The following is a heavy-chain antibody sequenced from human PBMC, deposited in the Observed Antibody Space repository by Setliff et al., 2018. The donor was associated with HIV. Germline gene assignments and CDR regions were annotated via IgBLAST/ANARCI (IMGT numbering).Heavy chain of an antibody. J-gene: IGHJ3*02. D-gene: IGHD6-6*01. CDR2: INYSGST. V-gene: IGHV4-34*01. CDR1: VGSLRSYY. CDR3: ARGLDSWSSHVFDM. Sequence: KPSETLSLTCGVYVGSLRSYYWSWIRQSPGKGLEWIGEINYSGSTNYNPSLKSRVTISIDTSKNQFSLKLSFVTAADTAVYYCARGLDSWSSHVFDMWGQGTMVTVSS.